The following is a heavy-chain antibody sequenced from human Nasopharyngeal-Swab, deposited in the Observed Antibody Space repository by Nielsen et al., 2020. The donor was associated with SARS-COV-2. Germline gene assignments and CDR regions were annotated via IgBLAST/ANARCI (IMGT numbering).Heavy chain of an antibody. CDR2: IYSGGSST. CDR1: GFSFSSYA. Sequence: ESLKISCAASGFSFSSYAMNWVRPAPGKGLEWVSIIYSGGSSTYFADSVKGRFTISRDDSSNTLYLQMSSLRAEDTAVYYCAKSIDPMGYGLDVWGLGTTVTVSS. V-gene: IGHV3-23*03. J-gene: IGHJ6*02. CDR3: AKSIDPMGYGLDV. D-gene: IGHD3-10*01.